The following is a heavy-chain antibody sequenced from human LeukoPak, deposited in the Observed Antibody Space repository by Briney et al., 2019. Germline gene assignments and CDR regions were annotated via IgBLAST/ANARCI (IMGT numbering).Heavy chain of an antibody. CDR1: GGSFSGYY. CDR3: AKGHYYDSSGYYCNY. J-gene: IGHJ4*02. Sequence: SETLSLTCAVYGGSFSGYYWSWIRQPPGKGLEWIGEINHSGSTNCNPSLKSRVTISVDTSKNQFSLKLSSVTAADTAVYYCAKGHYYDSSGYYCNYWGQGTLVTVSS. V-gene: IGHV4-34*01. D-gene: IGHD3-22*01. CDR2: INHSGST.